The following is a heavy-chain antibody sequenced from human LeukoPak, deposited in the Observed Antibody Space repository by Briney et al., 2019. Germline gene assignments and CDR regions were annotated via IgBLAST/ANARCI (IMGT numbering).Heavy chain of an antibody. J-gene: IGHJ5*02. Sequence: GGSLRLSCAASGFTFNNYWMNWFRQAPGKGLEWVANISPDGREKKYVYSLKGRFTISRDNAKNSVFLQMNSLTAEDTAVYFCARPTDVFRLDLWGQGTLVTVSS. CDR1: GFTFNNYW. CDR3: ARPTDVFRLDL. V-gene: IGHV3-7*01. CDR2: ISPDGREK. D-gene: IGHD4-11*01.